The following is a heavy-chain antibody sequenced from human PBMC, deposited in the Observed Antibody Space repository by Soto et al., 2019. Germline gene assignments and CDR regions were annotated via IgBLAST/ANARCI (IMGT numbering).Heavy chain of an antibody. Sequence: ASVKVSCKASGYTFINYYMHWVRQAPGQGPEWMGWINPNSGGTNLAQKFQGRVTVTRDTSISTAYMELTRLTSDDTAVYYCAKDGDYNWNYRTLFDYWGQGTLVTVSS. CDR1: GYTFINYY. V-gene: IGHV1-2*02. J-gene: IGHJ4*02. CDR2: INPNSGGT. D-gene: IGHD1-7*01. CDR3: AKDGDYNWNYRTLFDY.